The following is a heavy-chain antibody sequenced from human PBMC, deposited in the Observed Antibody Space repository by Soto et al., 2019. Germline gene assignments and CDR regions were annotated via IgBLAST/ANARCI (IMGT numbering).Heavy chain of an antibody. J-gene: IGHJ5*01. CDR2: IWYDGINK. CDR1: GFTFSSYG. Sequence: QVQLVESGGGVVQPGRSLRLSCAASGFTFSSYGMHWVRQAPGKGLECVAVIWYDGINKYYADSVKGRFTISRDNSKNTMYLQMDSLRAEDTAVYYCARIGLAWAYTVGGFVSWCQGTLVTVSS. CDR3: ARIGLAWAYTVGGFVS. D-gene: IGHD5-12*01. V-gene: IGHV3-33*01.